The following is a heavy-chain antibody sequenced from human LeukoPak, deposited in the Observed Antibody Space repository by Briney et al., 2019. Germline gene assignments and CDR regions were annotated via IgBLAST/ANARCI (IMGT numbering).Heavy chain of an antibody. Sequence: SETLSLTCSVSGGSLSSSSYYWGWIRQPPGRGLEWIGNIYETGSTNYNPSLKSRVTIPVDTSKNQFSLKLSSVTAADTAVYYCVRPDDNSFDFWGQGTMVTVSS. J-gene: IGHJ3*01. D-gene: IGHD3-9*01. CDR2: IYETGST. CDR1: GGSLSSSSYY. CDR3: VRPDDNSFDF. V-gene: IGHV4-39*01.